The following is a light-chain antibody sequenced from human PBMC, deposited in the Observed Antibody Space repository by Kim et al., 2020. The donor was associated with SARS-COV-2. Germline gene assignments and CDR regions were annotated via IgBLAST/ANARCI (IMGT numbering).Light chain of an antibody. Sequence: NFMLTQPLSVSESPGKTVTISCARSSGSIASTYVQWYQQCPGRPPITVIYQDDQRPSGVPDRFSASIDSSSNSASLTISGLQAEDEAHYYCQSYDTDIVVFGGGTQLTVL. J-gene: IGLJ2*01. V-gene: IGLV6-57*04. CDR2: QDD. CDR3: QSYDTDIVV. CDR1: SGSIASTY.